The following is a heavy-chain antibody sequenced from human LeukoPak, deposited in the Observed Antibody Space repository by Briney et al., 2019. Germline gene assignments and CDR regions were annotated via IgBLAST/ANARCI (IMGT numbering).Heavy chain of an antibody. CDR1: GFSVSSNY. CDR3: ARGPPNYYGSTDY. V-gene: IGHV3-66*01. J-gene: IGHJ4*02. CDR2: IYSGGNT. Sequence: GGSLRLSCAASGFSVSSNYMTWVRQAPGKGLEWVSVIYSGGNTFYADSVKGRFIISRDESKNTLYLLMNSLRAGDTGVYYCARGPPNYYGSTDYWGPGTLVTVSS. D-gene: IGHD3-10*01.